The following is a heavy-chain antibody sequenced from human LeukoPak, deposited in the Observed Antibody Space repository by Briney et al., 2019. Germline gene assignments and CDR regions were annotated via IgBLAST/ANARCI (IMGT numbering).Heavy chain of an antibody. J-gene: IGHJ6*02. CDR3: AKSGGYCSGGSCPGGYYYGMDV. V-gene: IGHV3-30*18. D-gene: IGHD2-15*01. CDR1: GFTFSSYA. CDR2: TSYDESNK. Sequence: PGGSLRLACAASGFTFSSYAMYWLRQAPGKGLEWVAVTSYDESNKSYADSVKGRFTISRDNSKNTLYLQMDSLRAEDTAVCYCAKSGGYCSGGSCPGGYYYGMDVWGQGTTVTVSS.